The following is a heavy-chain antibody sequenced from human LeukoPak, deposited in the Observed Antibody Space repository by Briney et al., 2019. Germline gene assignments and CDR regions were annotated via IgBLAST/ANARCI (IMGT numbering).Heavy chain of an antibody. D-gene: IGHD3-10*01. CDR3: ARFDEGFDY. Sequence: PGRSLRLSCAASGFTFSSYAMHWVRQAPGKGPEWVAVISYDGSNKYYADSVKGRFTISRDNSKNTLYLQMNSLRAEDTAVYYCARFDEGFDYWGQGTLVTVSS. CDR2: ISYDGSNK. CDR1: GFTFSSYA. V-gene: IGHV3-30-3*01. J-gene: IGHJ4*02.